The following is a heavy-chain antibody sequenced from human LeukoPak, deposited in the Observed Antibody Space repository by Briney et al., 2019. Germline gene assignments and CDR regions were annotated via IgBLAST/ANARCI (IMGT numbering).Heavy chain of an antibody. CDR3: ARRTAWDQWGVGYFDY. J-gene: IGHJ4*02. CDR1: GGSISSGDYY. V-gene: IGHV4-30-4*01. CDR2: MYYSGST. D-gene: IGHD1-26*01. Sequence: SQTLSLTCTVSGGSISSGDYYWSWIRQPPGEGLEWIGYMYYSGSTYYNPSLKSRVTISVDTSKNQFSLKLSSVTAADTAVYYCARRTAWDQWGVGYFDYWGQGILVTVSS.